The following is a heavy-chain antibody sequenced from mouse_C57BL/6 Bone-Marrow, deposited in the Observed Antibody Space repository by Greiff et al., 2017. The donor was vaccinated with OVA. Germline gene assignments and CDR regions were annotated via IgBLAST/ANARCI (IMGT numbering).Heavy chain of an antibody. CDR2: ISSGGSYT. J-gene: IGHJ3*01. CDR3: ARRGCAY. D-gene: IGHD3-3*01. Sequence: EVKLMESGGDLVKPGGSLKLSCAASGFTFSSYGMSWVRQTPDKRLEWVATISSGGSYTYYPDSVKGRFTISRDNAKNTLYLQMSSLKSEDTAMYYCARRGCAYWGQGTLVTVSA. V-gene: IGHV5-6*02. CDR1: GFTFSSYG.